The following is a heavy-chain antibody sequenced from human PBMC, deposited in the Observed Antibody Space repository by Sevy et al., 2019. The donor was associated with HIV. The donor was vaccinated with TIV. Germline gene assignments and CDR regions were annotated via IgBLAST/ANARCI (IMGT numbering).Heavy chain of an antibody. CDR3: ATYSGKYSFDAFDI. CDR2: IKQDGTEK. Sequence: GGSLRLSCAASGFILNRFWMTWVRQGPGKGLEWVANIKQDGTEKYYVDSVKGRFIISRDNAKNSLFLQLNSLRVGDTAVYYCATYSGKYSFDAFDIWGQGTMVTVSS. D-gene: IGHD1-26*01. V-gene: IGHV3-7*03. J-gene: IGHJ3*02. CDR1: GFILNRFW.